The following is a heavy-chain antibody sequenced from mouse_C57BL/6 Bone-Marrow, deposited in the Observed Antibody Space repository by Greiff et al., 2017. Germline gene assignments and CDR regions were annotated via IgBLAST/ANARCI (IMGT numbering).Heavy chain of an antibody. J-gene: IGHJ4*01. CDR3: ARRGGYPYSMDY. CDR2: ISSGGSYT. CDR1: GFTFSSYG. D-gene: IGHD2-2*01. Sequence: EVKLVESGGDLVKPGGSLKLSCAASGFTFSSYGMSWVRQTPDKRLEWVATISSGGSYTYYPDSVKGRFPISRDNAKNTLYLKVRRLKSEDTAMYYCARRGGYPYSMDYWGQGTSVTVSS. V-gene: IGHV5-6*02.